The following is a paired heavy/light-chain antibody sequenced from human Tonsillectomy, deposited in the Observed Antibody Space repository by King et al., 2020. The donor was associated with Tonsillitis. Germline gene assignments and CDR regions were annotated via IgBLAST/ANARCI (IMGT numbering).Heavy chain of an antibody. CDR2: IGGSGETT. J-gene: IGHJ4*02. CDR3: AKDRGFGYLLGYYFDY. CDR1: TFTKYE. V-gene: IGHV3-23*04. D-gene: IGHD3-10*01. Sequence: EVQPVESGGGLVHPGGSLRLSCAVTFTKYEMTWVRQAPGKGLEWVSFIGGSGETTFYADSVKGRFTISRDNSKNTVYVDMTSLRAEDTAVYYCAKDRGFGYLLGYYFDYWGQGTLVTVSS.
Light chain of an antibody. CDR2: SDT. CDR1: SSNIGTST. J-gene: IGLJ1*01. Sequence: QSVLTQPPSASGTPGQRVTVSCSGSSSNIGTSTVIWYQQLPGTAPKLLIHSDTQRPSGVPDRFSGSKSGTSASLAISGLQSEDEADYYCAAWDVSLKGFVFGAGTTVTVL. CDR3: AAWDVSLKGFV. V-gene: IGLV1-44*01.